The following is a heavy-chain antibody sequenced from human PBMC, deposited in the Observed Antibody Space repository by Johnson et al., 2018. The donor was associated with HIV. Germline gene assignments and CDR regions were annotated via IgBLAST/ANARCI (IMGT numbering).Heavy chain of an antibody. Sequence: VQLVESGGGLGQPGGSLRLSCAASGFTFSSYWMHWVRQAPGKGLVWVSRINSDGSRTSYADYVKGRFTISRDNSKNTLYLQMESLRVEDTAIYYCVWNYVAAFDIWDQGTMVTVSS. CDR2: INSDGSRT. CDR3: VWNYVAAFDI. V-gene: IGHV3-74*02. J-gene: IGHJ3*02. CDR1: GFTFSSYW. D-gene: IGHD1-7*01.